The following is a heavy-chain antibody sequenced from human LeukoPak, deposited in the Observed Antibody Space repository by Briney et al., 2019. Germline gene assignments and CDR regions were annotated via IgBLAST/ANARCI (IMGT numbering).Heavy chain of an antibody. V-gene: IGHV1-2*02. CDR2: INPNSGGT. CDR1: GYTFTGYY. J-gene: IGHJ4*02. D-gene: IGHD6-19*01. Sequence: GASVKVSCKASGYTFTGYYMHWVRQAPGQGLEWMGWINPNSGGTNYAQKFQGRVTMTRDTSISTAYMELSRVRSDDTAVYYCARELFLRAVAGMGDDLGYWGEGTLVTVSS. CDR3: ARELFLRAVAGMGDDLGY.